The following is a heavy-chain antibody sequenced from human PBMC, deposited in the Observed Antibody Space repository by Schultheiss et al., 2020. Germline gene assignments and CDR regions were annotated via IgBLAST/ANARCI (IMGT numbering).Heavy chain of an antibody. D-gene: IGHD6-6*01. CDR3: AREGIAARYYYGMDV. CDR1: GFTFSSYA. V-gene: IGHV3-23*01. CDR2: ISGSGYTT. Sequence: GGSLRLSCAASGFTFSSYAMSWVRQAPGKGLEWVSVISGSGYTTYYADSVKGRFTISRDNSKNTLYLQMNSLRAEDTAVYYCAREGIAARYYYGMDVWGQGTTVTVAS. J-gene: IGHJ6*02.